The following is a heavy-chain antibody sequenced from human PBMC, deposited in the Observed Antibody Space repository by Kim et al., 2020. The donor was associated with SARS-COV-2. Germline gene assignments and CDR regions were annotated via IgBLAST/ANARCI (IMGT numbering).Heavy chain of an antibody. CDR1: GGSFSGYY. D-gene: IGHD3-22*01. Sequence: SETLSLTCAVYGGSFSGYYWSWIRQPPGKGLEWIGEINHSGSTNYNPSLKSRVTISVDTSKNQFSLKLSSVTAADTAVYYCARGCPGHKWLLRPSGFYYFDYWGQGTLVTVSS. J-gene: IGHJ4*02. CDR2: INHSGST. V-gene: IGHV4-34*01. CDR3: ARGCPGHKWLLRPSGFYYFDY.